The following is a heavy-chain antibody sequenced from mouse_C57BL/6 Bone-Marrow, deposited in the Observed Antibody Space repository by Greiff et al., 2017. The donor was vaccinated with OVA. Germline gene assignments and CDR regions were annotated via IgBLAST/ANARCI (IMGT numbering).Heavy chain of an antibody. J-gene: IGHJ3*01. Sequence: EVHLVESGGGLVKPGGSLKLSCAASGFTFSSYAMSWVRQTPEKRLEWVATISDGGSYTYYPDNVKGRFTISRDNAKNNLYLQMSHLKSEDTAMYYCARDQGLTGTWFAYWGQGTLVTVSA. CDR1: GFTFSSYA. CDR3: ARDQGLTGTWFAY. CDR2: ISDGGSYT. D-gene: IGHD4-1*01. V-gene: IGHV5-4*01.